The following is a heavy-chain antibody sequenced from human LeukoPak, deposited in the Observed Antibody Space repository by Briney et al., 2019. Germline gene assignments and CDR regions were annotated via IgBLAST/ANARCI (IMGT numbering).Heavy chain of an antibody. CDR3: AKGDVILTGHLHP. J-gene: IGHJ5*02. Sequence: SETLSLTCAVYGGFFSSYYWSWIRQPPGKGLEWIGEINHSGSTNYNPSLQSQVTISVVTSKSQFSVKLSAVTAAGTAVYYCAKGDVILTGHLHPWGQGTRHTVS. CDR1: GGFFSSYY. CDR2: INHSGST. D-gene: IGHD3-9*01. V-gene: IGHV4-34*01.